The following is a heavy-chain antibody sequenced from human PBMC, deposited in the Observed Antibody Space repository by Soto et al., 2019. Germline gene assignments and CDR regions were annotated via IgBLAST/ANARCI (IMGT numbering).Heavy chain of an antibody. Sequence: GGSPRLSCAASGFTFSSYGMHWVRNAPGMGLEWVAVIWYDGSNKYYADSVKGRFTISRDNSKNTLYLQMNSLRAEDTAVYYCARSLDIVVVPGAHPLDYWGQGTLVTVS. CDR3: ARSLDIVVVPGAHPLDY. CDR2: IWYDGSNK. CDR1: GFTFSSYG. D-gene: IGHD2-2*03. J-gene: IGHJ4*02. V-gene: IGHV3-33*01.